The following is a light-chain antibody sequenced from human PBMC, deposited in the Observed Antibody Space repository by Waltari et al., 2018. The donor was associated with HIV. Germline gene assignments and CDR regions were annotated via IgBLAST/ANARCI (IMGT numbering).Light chain of an antibody. J-gene: IGLJ1*01. Sequence: QSVLTHPPSASGNPGPRVTMSCSGGSTTRERNYVNCSQHLPEQSPRLLIFRNDQRPSGVPDRFSASKSGTSASLAISGLQSEDEAEYYCAVWDDSLSEYVFGPGTRVTVL. V-gene: IGLV1-44*01. CDR3: AVWDDSLSEYV. CDR1: STTRERNY. CDR2: RND.